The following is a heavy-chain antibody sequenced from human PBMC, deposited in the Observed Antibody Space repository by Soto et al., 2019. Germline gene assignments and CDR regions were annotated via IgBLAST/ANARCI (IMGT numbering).Heavy chain of an antibody. D-gene: IGHD3-9*01. CDR1: GGSISSYY. Sequence: SETLSLTCTVSGGSISSYYWSWIRQPPGKGLEWIGYIYYSGSTNYNPSLKSRVTISVDTSKNQFSLKLSSVTAADTAVYYCARETMYYDILTGYSGNFDYWGQGTLVTVSS. CDR2: IYYSGST. V-gene: IGHV4-59*01. J-gene: IGHJ4*02. CDR3: ARETMYYDILTGYSGNFDY.